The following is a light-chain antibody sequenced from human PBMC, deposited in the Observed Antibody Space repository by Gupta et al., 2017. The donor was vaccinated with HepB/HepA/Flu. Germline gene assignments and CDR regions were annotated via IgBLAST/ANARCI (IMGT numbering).Light chain of an antibody. CDR3: QQYQVWPPLT. Sequence: EIVMTQSPATLSVSLGDRVTLSCRASQSLRSNLAWYQKKPGQAHRLLIYGASTRDTGIPDRFSGSGSGTEFTLTISSRQSEDFAVYYCQQYQVWPPLTFGQGTRLDIK. CDR2: GAS. J-gene: IGKJ5*01. CDR1: QSLRSN. V-gene: IGKV3-15*01.